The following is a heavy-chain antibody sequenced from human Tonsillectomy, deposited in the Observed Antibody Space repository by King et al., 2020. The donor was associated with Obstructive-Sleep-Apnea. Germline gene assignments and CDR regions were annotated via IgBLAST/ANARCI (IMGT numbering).Heavy chain of an antibody. CDR3: AKSTTIFGVVTDYYFDY. V-gene: IGHV3-23*04. J-gene: IGHJ4*02. Sequence: VQLVESGGGLVQPGGSLRLSCAASGFTFSICAMSCVRQAPGKGLEWVSAISGRGGSTYYADSVKCRFTISRDNSKNTMHLQMNSLRAEDTAVYYCAKSTTIFGVVTDYYFDYWGQGTLVTASS. CDR2: ISGRGGST. D-gene: IGHD3-3*01. CDR1: GFTFSICA.